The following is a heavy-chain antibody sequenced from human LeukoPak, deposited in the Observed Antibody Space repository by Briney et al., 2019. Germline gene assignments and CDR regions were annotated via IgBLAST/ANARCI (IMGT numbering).Heavy chain of an antibody. D-gene: IGHD3-10*01. CDR2: IWYDGSNK. J-gene: IGHJ6*03. V-gene: IGHV3-33*01. CDR1: GFTFSSYG. CDR3: ARRGRGPTYYYYYMDV. Sequence: GGSLRLSCAASGFTFSSYGVHWVRQAPGKGLEWVAVIWYDGSNKYYADSVKGRFAISGDNSKNTLYLQMNSLRAEDTVVYYCARRGRGPTYYYYYMDVWGKGTTVTVSS.